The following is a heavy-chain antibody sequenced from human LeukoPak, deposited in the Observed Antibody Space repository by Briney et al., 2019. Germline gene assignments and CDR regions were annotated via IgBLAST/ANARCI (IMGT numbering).Heavy chain of an antibody. CDR2: VNHRGST. J-gene: IGHJ4*02. CDR1: GGSLSGYY. CDR3: ARAIGDYSNNFDY. D-gene: IGHD4-11*01. V-gene: IGHV4-34*01. Sequence: SETLSLTCAVYGGSLSGYYWSGFRQSPGKGLEWIGEVNHRGSTNYNPSLKSRVTISVDTSKNQFSLKLSSVAAADTAVYYCARAIGDYSNNFDYWGQGTLVTVSS.